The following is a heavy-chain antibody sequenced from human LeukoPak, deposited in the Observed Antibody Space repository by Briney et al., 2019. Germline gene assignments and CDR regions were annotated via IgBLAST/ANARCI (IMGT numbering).Heavy chain of an antibody. V-gene: IGHV1-8*03. CDR2: MNPNSGNT. CDR3: ARGPIECKRWLQFCYMDV. J-gene: IGHJ6*03. Sequence: EASVKVSCKASGYTFTSYDINWVRQATGQGLEWMGWMNPNSGNTGYAQKFQGRVTITRNTSISTAYMELSSLRSEDTAVYYCARGPIECKRWLQFCYMDVWGKGTTVTVSS. D-gene: IGHD5-24*01. CDR1: GYTFTSYD.